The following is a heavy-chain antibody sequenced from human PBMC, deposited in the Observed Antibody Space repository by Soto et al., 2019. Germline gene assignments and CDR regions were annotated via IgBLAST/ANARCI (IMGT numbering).Heavy chain of an antibody. V-gene: IGHV1-46*01. J-gene: IGHJ6*02. CDR3: AKGRGGKTVANFGMDV. CDR2: ISPFGGAT. D-gene: IGHD3-16*01. CDR1: GDSVSNDY. Sequence: ASVKVSCKASGDSVSNDYLHWVRQAPGQGFEWLGLISPFGGATAYTQRFKGRVTVTMDKSSTTFYLELSSLRSDDTAVYFCAKGRGGKTVANFGMDVWGQGVTVTVSS.